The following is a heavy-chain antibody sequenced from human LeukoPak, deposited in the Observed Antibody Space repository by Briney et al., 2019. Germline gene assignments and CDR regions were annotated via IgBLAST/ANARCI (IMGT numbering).Heavy chain of an antibody. Sequence: GESLQISCQGSGYSFTSYWIGWVRQMPGKGLEWMGIINPGDSDTRYSPSFQGQVTISADKSISTAYLQWSSLKASDTAMYYCAKGLGYCSSTSCYNYYFGMDVWGQGTTVTVSS. J-gene: IGHJ6*02. CDR2: INPGDSDT. CDR1: GYSFTSYW. D-gene: IGHD2-2*01. V-gene: IGHV5-51*01. CDR3: AKGLGYCSSTSCYNYYFGMDV.